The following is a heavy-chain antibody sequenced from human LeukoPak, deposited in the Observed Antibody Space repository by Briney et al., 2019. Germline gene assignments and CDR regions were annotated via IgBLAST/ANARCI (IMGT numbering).Heavy chain of an antibody. D-gene: IGHD6-13*01. Sequence: SETLSLTCTVSGGSISSYYWSWIRQPPGKGLEWIGRVFTSGIISGNTNYNPSVKSRVTISKDTSKYQFSLKLNSVTAADTALYYCARFVGSSWLAFDIWGQGTMVTVSS. CDR3: ARFVGSSWLAFDI. CDR2: VFTSGIISGNT. V-gene: IGHV4-4*09. CDR1: GGSISSYY. J-gene: IGHJ3*02.